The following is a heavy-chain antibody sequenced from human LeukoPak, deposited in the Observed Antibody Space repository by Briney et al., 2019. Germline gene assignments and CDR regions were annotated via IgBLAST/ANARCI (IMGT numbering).Heavy chain of an antibody. CDR3: AKDIDWGRFDV. V-gene: IGHV3-23*01. J-gene: IGHJ2*01. D-gene: IGHD7-27*01. Sequence: GGSLRLSCAASGFTFSSHGMAWVRQAPGMGLEWVSGVSPSGDITYYADSVKGRFAISRDSSRNTVYFQLNSLRADDTAVYYCAKDIDWGRFDVWGRGTLVTVSS. CDR1: GFTFSSHG. CDR2: VSPSGDIT.